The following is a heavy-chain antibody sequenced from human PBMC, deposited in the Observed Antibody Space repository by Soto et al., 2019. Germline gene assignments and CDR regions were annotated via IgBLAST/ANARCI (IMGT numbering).Heavy chain of an antibody. Sequence: GVSLRYSWAASEFPFEKYYMTWFRQAPGKGQEWVANIKPDGSEQYYVDSVKGRFTISRDNANNSLYLQMNSLRAEDTAVYFGGFVTWHYYSGFVAWGQGNTVIVS. CDR2: IKPDGSEQ. D-gene: IGHD3-10*01. CDR3: GFVTWHYYSGFVA. V-gene: IGHV3-7*01. J-gene: IGHJ6*02. CDR1: EFPFEKYY.